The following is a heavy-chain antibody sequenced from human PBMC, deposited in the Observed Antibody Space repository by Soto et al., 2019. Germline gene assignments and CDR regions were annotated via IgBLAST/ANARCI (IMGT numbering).Heavy chain of an antibody. D-gene: IGHD3-22*01. V-gene: IGHV1-69*04. CDR3: ARDRGLYYYDSSGYYFDY. J-gene: IGHJ4*02. Sequence: SVKVSCKASGGTFSIYTISWVRQAPGQGLEWMGRIIPILGIANYAQKFQGRVTITADKSTSTAYMELSSLRSEDTAVYYCARDRGLYYYDSSGYYFDYWGQGTLVTVSS. CDR2: IIPILGIA. CDR1: GGTFSIYT.